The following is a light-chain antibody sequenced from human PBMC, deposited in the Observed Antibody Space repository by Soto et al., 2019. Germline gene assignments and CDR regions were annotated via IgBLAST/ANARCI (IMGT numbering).Light chain of an antibody. CDR2: GAS. V-gene: IGKV3-15*01. CDR1: QSVSSN. J-gene: IGKJ4*01. Sequence: EIVMTQSPATLSVSPGERATLSCRASQSVSSNLAWYQQKPGQPPRLLIYGASTRATGVPARFSGSGSGTEFTLTISSLQSEDFATYYCQQSFSKLLTFGGGTKVDLK. CDR3: QQSFSKLLT.